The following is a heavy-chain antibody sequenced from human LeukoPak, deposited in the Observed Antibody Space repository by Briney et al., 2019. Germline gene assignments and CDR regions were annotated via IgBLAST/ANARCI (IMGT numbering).Heavy chain of an antibody. V-gene: IGHV3-48*02. J-gene: IGHJ4*02. CDR2: ISTSGTTI. CDR1: GFTFSSYS. CDR3: AGANRKYYFDY. D-gene: IGHD1-14*01. Sequence: GGSLRLSCAASGFTFSSYSMHWVRQAPGKGLEWVSYISTSGTTISYADSVKGRFTMSRDNAKSSLFLQMNGLRDDDTAVYFCAGANRKYYFDYWGQGTLVTVSS.